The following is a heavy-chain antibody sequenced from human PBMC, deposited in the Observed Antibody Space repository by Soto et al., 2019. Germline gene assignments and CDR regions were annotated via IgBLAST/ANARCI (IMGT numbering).Heavy chain of an antibody. Sequence: QVQLVQSGAEVKKPGSSVKVSCKASGGTFSSYAISWVRQAPGQGLEWMGGIIPIFGTANYAQKFQGRVTITADESTCTAYMELSRLRYEDTAVYYCERARVPAAIGGMDVWGQGTTVTVSS. CDR3: ERARVPAAIGGMDV. D-gene: IGHD2-2*02. J-gene: IGHJ6*02. CDR1: GGTFSSYA. CDR2: IIPIFGTA. V-gene: IGHV1-69*01.